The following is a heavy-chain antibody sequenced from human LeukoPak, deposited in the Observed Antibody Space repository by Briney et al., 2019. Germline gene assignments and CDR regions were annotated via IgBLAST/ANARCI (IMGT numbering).Heavy chain of an antibody. CDR3: AAAYFGMDQYYYGMDV. CDR1: GFTFSSYA. Sequence: GGSLRLSCAASGFTFSSYAMSWVRQAPGKGLEWVSSISVIGGSTYYADSVRGRFTISRDNSKNTLYLQMNSLRAEDTAVYYCAAAYFGMDQYYYGMDVWGQGTTVTVSS. V-gene: IGHV3-23*01. D-gene: IGHD3-16*01. J-gene: IGHJ6*02. CDR2: ISVIGGST.